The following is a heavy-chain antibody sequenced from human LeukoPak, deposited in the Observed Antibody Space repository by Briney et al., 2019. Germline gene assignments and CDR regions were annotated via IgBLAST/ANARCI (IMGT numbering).Heavy chain of an antibody. D-gene: IGHD3-10*01. J-gene: IGHJ4*02. V-gene: IGHV3-30*02. CDR2: IQYDGSKK. CDR3: AKDIGSYYDY. Sequence: PGGSLRLSCAASGFTFSSYAMSWVRQAPGKGLEWVTFIQYDGSKKYYADSVKGRFTISRDNSKNTLYLEMNSLRAEDTAVYYCAKDIGSYYDYWGQGTLVTVSS. CDR1: GFTFSSYA.